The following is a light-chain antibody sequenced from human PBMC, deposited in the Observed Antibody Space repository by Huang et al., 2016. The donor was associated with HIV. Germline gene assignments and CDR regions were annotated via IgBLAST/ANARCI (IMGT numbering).Light chain of an antibody. J-gene: IGKJ4*01. CDR3: QQGNSFPLT. CDR1: QDIGSD. V-gene: IGKV1-12*01. CDR2: AAS. Sequence: IKMTQSQSSVSASVGDRGTITCRASQDIGSDLAWYQQKPGKAPKVLIYAASSLESGVPIRFTGSGFGTHFALTIDSLQPEDFATYYCQQGNSFPLTFGGGTKVQI.